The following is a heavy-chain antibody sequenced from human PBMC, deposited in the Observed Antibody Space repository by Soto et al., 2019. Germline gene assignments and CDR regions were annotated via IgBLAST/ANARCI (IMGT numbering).Heavy chain of an antibody. CDR3: ARQRGGIVVAPVDY. D-gene: IGHD3-22*01. V-gene: IGHV4-31*03. CDR2: IYYSGST. Sequence: QVQLQESGPGLVKPSQTLSLTCTVSGGSISSGGYYWSWIRQHPGKGLEWIGYIYYSGSTYYNPSLKSRVTISVDTSKNQFSLKLSSVTAADTAVYYCARQRGGIVVAPVDYWGQGTLVTVSS. J-gene: IGHJ4*02. CDR1: GGSISSGGYY.